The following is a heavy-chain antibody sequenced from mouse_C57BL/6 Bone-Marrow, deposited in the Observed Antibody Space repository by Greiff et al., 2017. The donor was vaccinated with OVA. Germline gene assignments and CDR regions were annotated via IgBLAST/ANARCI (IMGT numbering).Heavy chain of an antibody. V-gene: IGHV1-9*01. CDR3: ARGEITTVEATGFAY. CDR2: ILPGSGST. D-gene: IGHD1-1*01. CDR1: GYTFTGYW. Sequence: QVQLKQSGAELMKPGASVKLSCKATGYTFTGYWIEWVKQRPGHGLEWIGEILPGSGSTNYNEKFKGKATFTADTSSNTAYMQLSSLTTEDSAIYDCARGEITTVEATGFAYWGQGTLVTVSA. J-gene: IGHJ3*01.